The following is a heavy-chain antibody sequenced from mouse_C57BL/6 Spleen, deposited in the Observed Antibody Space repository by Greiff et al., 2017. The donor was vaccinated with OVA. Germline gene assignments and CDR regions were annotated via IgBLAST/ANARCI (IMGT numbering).Heavy chain of an antibody. V-gene: IGHV5-9-1*02. D-gene: IGHD6-5*01. Sequence: EVQGVESGEGLVKPGGSLKLSCAASGFTFSSYAMSWVRQTPEKRLEWVAYISSGGDYIYYADTVKGRFTISRDNARNTLYLQMSSLKSEDTAMYYCTRDEAYYWYFDVWGTETTGTVSS. CDR1: GFTFSSYA. CDR2: ISSGGDYI. CDR3: TRDEAYYWYFDV. J-gene: IGHJ1*03.